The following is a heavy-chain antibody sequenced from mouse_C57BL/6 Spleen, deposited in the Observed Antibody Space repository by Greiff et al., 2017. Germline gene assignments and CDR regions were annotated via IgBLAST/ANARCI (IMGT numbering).Heavy chain of an antibody. CDR1: GYSFTDYN. V-gene: IGHV1-39*01. Sequence: VQLKESGPELVKPGASVKISCKASGYSFTDYNMNWVKQSNGKSLEWIGVINPNYGTTSYNQKFKGKATLTVDQSSSTAYMQLNSLTSEDSAVYYCARGDYGSSPYWYFDVWGTGTTVTVSS. D-gene: IGHD1-1*01. CDR2: INPNYGTT. J-gene: IGHJ1*03. CDR3: ARGDYGSSPYWYFDV.